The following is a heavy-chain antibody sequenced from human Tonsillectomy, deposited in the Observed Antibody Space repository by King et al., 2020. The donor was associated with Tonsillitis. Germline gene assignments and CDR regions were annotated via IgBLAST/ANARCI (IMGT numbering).Heavy chain of an antibody. Sequence: VQLVESGGGLVQPGGSLKLSCAASGFTFSGSAMHWVRQASGKGLEWVGRIRSKANSYATAYAASVKGRFTISRDDSKNTAYLQMNSLKTEDKAVYYCTRASSSSSSFDYWGQGTLVTVSS. J-gene: IGHJ4*02. D-gene: IGHD6-6*01. CDR1: GFTFSGSA. V-gene: IGHV3-73*01. CDR3: TRASSSSSSFDY. CDR2: IRSKANSYAT.